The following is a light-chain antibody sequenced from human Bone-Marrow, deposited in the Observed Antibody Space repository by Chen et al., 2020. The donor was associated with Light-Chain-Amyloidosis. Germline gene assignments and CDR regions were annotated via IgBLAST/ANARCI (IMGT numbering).Light chain of an antibody. CDR2: SDT. CDR3: QSADSSGTYEVI. Sequence: SYELTQPPSVSVSPGQTARITCSGDDLPTKYAYWYQQKPGQAPVLVIHSDTERHLGIAERFSGSSSGTTATLTISGVQAEDEADYHCQSADSSGTYEVIFGGGTKLTVL. J-gene: IGLJ2*01. CDR1: DLPTKY. V-gene: IGLV3-25*03.